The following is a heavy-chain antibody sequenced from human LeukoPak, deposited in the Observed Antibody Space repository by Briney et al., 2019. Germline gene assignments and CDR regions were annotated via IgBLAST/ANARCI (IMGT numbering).Heavy chain of an antibody. D-gene: IGHD2-2*02. Sequence: PSETLSLTCAVYGESFSGYYWSWIRQSPGTGLEWIGEIHHSGSTNYNSSLESRVTMSIDTSNNQFSLKLTSVTAADTAVYYCASNKYPVQAFDVWGQGTMVTVSS. CDR3: ASNKYPVQAFDV. CDR1: GESFSGYY. V-gene: IGHV4-34*01. CDR2: IHHSGST. J-gene: IGHJ3*01.